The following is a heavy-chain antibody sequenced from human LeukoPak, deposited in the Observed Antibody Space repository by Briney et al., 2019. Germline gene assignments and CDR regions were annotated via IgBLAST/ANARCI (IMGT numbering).Heavy chain of an antibody. CDR2: MNQLGNEK. J-gene: IGHJ4*02. V-gene: IGHV3-7*04. D-gene: IGHD3-16*01. Sequence: PGGSLRLSHEASGFTFKWYAMHWVRQAPGKGLEWVAYMNQLGNEKNYLDSVKGRFTISRDNAKNSLYLQMNSLRAEDTAVYYCARGTYYYEFWGQGTLVTVSS. CDR3: ARGTYYYEF. CDR1: GFTFKWYA.